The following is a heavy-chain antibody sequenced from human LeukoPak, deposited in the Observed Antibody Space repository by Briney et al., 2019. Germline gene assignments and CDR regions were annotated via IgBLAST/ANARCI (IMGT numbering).Heavy chain of an antibody. CDR1: GYTFTSYG. D-gene: IGHD5-18*01. V-gene: IGHV1-18*01. Sequence: ASVTVSCTASGYTFTSYGISWVRQAPGQGLEWMGWISAYNGNTNYAQMFQDRVTMTTYTPTSTSYMELRSLRSDDTAVYYCARDFVDTVMVVDYWGQGTLVTVSS. CDR3: ARDFVDTVMVVDY. CDR2: ISAYNGNT. J-gene: IGHJ4*02.